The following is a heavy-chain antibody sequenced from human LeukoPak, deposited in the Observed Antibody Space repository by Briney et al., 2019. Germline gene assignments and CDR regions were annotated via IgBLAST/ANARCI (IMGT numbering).Heavy chain of an antibody. Sequence: ASVKVSCKASGYTFTGYYMHWGRQAPGQGLEWMGWINPNSGGTNYAQKFQGRVTMTRDTSISTAYMELSRLRSDDTAVYYCARVDGLQWLPFDYWGQGTLVTVSS. D-gene: IGHD6-19*01. V-gene: IGHV1-2*02. CDR2: INPNSGGT. J-gene: IGHJ4*02. CDR3: ARVDGLQWLPFDY. CDR1: GYTFTGYY.